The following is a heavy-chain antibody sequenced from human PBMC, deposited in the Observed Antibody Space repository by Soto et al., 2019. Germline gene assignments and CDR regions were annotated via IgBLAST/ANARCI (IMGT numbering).Heavy chain of an antibody. CDR1: SASISGYY. J-gene: IGHJ5*02. CDR3: ARLLWSRGDWFDP. Sequence: PSETLSLNCAINSASISGYYWIRIRQPPGKGLEWIGEINHSGSTNYNPSLKSRVTISVDTSKNQFSLKLSSVTAADTAVYYCARLLWSRGDWFDPWGQGTLVTVS. D-gene: IGHD3-10*01. CDR2: INHSGST. V-gene: IGHV4-34*01.